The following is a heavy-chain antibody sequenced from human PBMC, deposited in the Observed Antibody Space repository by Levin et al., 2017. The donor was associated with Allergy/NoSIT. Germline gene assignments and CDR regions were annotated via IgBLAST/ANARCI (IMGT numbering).Heavy chain of an antibody. CDR3: ARDPIVGATTNVYNWFDP. J-gene: IGHJ5*02. V-gene: IGHV3-21*01. D-gene: IGHD1-26*01. CDR1: GFTFSSYS. Sequence: NTGGSLRLSCAASGFTFSSYSMNWVRQAPGKGLEWVSSISSSSSYIYYADSVKGRFTISRDNAKNSLYLQMNSLRAEDTAVYYCARDPIVGATTNVYNWFDPWGQGTLVTVSS. CDR2: ISSSSSYI.